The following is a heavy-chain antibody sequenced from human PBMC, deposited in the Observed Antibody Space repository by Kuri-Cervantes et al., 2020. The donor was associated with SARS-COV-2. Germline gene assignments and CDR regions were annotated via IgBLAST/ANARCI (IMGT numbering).Heavy chain of an antibody. J-gene: IGHJ6*02. CDR2: INGDGSST. V-gene: IGHV3-74*01. CDR1: GFTFSSYW. Sequence: GESLKISCAASGFTFSSYWMHWVRQAPGKGLVWVSRINGDGSSTSYADSVKGRFTISRDNAKNTLYLQMNSLRAEDTAVYYCATLDGMDVWGQGTTVTVSS. CDR3: ATLDGMDV.